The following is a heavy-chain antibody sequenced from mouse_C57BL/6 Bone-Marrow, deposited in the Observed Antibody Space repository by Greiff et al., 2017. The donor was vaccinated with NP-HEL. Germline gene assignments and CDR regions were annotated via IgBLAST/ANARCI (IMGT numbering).Heavy chain of an antibody. CDR2: IHPNSGST. J-gene: IGHJ3*01. Sequence: VQLQQPGAELVKPGASVKLSCKASGYTFTSYWMHWVKQRPGQGLEWIGMIHPNSGSTNYNEKFKSKATLTVDKSSSTAYMQLSSLTSEDSAVYYCASRGYYGSSPCAYWGQGTLVTVSA. D-gene: IGHD1-1*01. CDR3: ASRGYYGSSPCAY. CDR1: GYTFTSYW. V-gene: IGHV1-64*01.